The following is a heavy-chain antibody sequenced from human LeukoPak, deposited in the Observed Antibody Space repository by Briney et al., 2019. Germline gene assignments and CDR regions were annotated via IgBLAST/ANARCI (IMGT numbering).Heavy chain of an antibody. CDR3: ASDIVGATWRYYYYGMDV. V-gene: IGHV4-61*02. D-gene: IGHD1-26*01. J-gene: IGHJ6*02. Sequence: SETLSLTCTVSGGFISSGSYYWSWIRQPAGKGLEWIGRIYTSGSTNYNPSLKSRVTISVDTSKNQFPLKLSSVTAADTAVYYCASDIVGATWRYYYYGMDVWGQGTTVTVSS. CDR2: IYTSGST. CDR1: GGFISSGSYY.